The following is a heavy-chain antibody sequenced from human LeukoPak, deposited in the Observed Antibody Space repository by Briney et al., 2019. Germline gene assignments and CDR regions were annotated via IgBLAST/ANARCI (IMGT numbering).Heavy chain of an antibody. CDR3: ARELYCSGGSCYPHGMDV. CDR2: ISYDGSNK. D-gene: IGHD2-15*01. Sequence: GGSLRLSCAAAGFTFSSYAMHWVRQAPGKGLEWVAVISYDGSNKYYADSVKGRFTTSRDNSKNTLYLQMNSLRAEDTAVYYCARELYCSGGSCYPHGMDVWGQGTTVTVSS. V-gene: IGHV3-30*04. J-gene: IGHJ6*02. CDR1: GFTFSSYA.